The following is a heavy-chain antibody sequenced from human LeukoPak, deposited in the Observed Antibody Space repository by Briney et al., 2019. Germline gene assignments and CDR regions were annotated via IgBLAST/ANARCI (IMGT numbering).Heavy chain of an antibody. J-gene: IGHJ4*02. Sequence: PGGSLRLSCAASGFTVSSNYISWVRQAPGRGLEWVSLIYTSGSTYYADSVKGRFTISRDNSKNTLYLQMNSLRAEDTAVYYCARVTTSESYKLDYWGQGTLVTVSS. CDR2: IYTSGST. V-gene: IGHV3-53*01. D-gene: IGHD3-10*01. CDR1: GFTVSSNY. CDR3: ARVTTSESYKLDY.